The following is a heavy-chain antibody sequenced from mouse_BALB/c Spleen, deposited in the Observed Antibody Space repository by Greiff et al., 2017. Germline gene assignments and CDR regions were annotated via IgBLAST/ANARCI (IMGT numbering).Heavy chain of an antibody. Sequence: EVQLKQSGPELVKPGASVKISCKASGYSFTGYYMHWVKQSHVKSLEWIGRINPYNGATSYNQNFKDKASLTVDKSSSTAYMELHSLTSEDSAVYYCARDYRYDDAMDYWGQGTSVTVSS. V-gene: IGHV1-31*01. CDR2: INPYNGAT. CDR1: GYSFTGYY. CDR3: ARDYRYDDAMDY. D-gene: IGHD2-14*01. J-gene: IGHJ4*01.